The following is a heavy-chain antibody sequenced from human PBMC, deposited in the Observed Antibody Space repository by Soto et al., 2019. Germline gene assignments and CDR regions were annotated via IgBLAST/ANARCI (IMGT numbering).Heavy chain of an antibody. Sequence: QVQLVESGGGVVQPGRSLRLSCAASGFTFSSYGMHWVRQAPGKGLEWVAVIWYDGSNKYYADSVKGRFTISRDNSKNTLYLQMNILRAEDTTLSQCARAYDSSSWYYFYYWGQGTLVTVSS. CDR3: ARAYDSSSWYYFYY. J-gene: IGHJ4*02. CDR1: GFTFSSYG. D-gene: IGHD6-13*01. V-gene: IGHV3-33*01. CDR2: IWYDGSNK.